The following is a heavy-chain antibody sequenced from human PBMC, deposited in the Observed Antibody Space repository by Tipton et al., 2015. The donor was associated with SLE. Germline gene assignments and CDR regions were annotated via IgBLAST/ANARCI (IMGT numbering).Heavy chain of an antibody. D-gene: IGHD3-16*01. CDR1: GFTFSSYA. CDR3: ARESLGFDY. CDR2: ISYDGSNK. J-gene: IGHJ4*02. Sequence: SLRLSCAASGFTFSSYAMHWVRQAPGKGLEWVAVISYDGSNKYYADSVKGRFTISRDNSKNTLYLQMNSLRAEDTAVYYCARESLGFDYWGQGTLVTVSS. V-gene: IGHV3-30*04.